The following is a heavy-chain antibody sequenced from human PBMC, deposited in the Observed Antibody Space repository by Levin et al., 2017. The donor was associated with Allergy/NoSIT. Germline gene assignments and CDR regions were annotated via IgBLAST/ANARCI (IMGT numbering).Heavy chain of an antibody. D-gene: IGHD1-26*01. J-gene: IGHJ2*01. Sequence: GGSLRLSCAVSGFTFGNYYMSWVRQAPGKGLEWVSYISSSGVTINYGDSVKGRFTISRDNAKNSLYLQMNSLRAEDTAVYYCARADSGNYRDWYFDLWGRGTLVVVSS. CDR2: ISSSGVTI. V-gene: IGHV3-11*01. CDR1: GFTFGNYY. CDR3: ARADSGNYRDWYFDL.